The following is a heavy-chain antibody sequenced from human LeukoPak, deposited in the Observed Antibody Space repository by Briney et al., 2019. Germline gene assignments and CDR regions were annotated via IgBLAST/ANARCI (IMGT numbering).Heavy chain of an antibody. J-gene: IGHJ4*02. Sequence: PSETLSLTCTVSGGSISSGGYYWSWIRQHPGKGLEWIVYIYYTGSTYYNPSLKSRVTISVDTSKNQFSLKLSSVTAADTAVYYCARQWQQWLVHGRYFDYWGQGTLVTVSS. V-gene: IGHV4-39*01. CDR3: ARQWQQWLVHGRYFDY. CDR2: IYYTGST. D-gene: IGHD6-19*01. CDR1: GGSISSGGYY.